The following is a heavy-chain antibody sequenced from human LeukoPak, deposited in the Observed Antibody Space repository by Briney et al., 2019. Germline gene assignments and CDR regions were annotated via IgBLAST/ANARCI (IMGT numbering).Heavy chain of an antibody. CDR2: IYHSGST. D-gene: IGHD2-2*01. J-gene: IGHJ6*03. V-gene: IGHV4-4*02. CDR1: GGSISSSNW. Sequence: SETLSLTCAVSGGSISSSNWWSWVRQPPGKGLEWIGEIYHSGSTNYNPSLKSRVTISVDKSKNQFSLKLSSVTAADTAVYYCARGSGVVPAAITPYYYYMDVWGKGTTVTVSS. CDR3: ARGSGVVPAAITPYYYYMDV.